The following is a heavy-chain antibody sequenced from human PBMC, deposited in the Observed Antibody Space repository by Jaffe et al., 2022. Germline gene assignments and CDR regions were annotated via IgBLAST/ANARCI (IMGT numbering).Heavy chain of an antibody. CDR1: GGTFSSYA. D-gene: IGHD2-15*01. Sequence: QVQLVQSGAEVKKPGSSVKVSCKASGGTFSSYAISWVRQAPGQGLEWMGGIIPIFGTANYAQKFQGRVTITADESTSTAYMELSSLRSEDTAVYYCARDRLGYCSGGSCYVDAFDIWGQGTMVTVSS. J-gene: IGHJ3*02. CDR3: ARDRLGYCSGGSCYVDAFDI. V-gene: IGHV1-69*01. CDR2: IIPIFGTA.